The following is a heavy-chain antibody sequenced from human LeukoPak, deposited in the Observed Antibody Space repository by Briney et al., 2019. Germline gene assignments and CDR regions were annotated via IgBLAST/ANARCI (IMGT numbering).Heavy chain of an antibody. D-gene: IGHD4-11*01. Sequence: ASVNVSCKASGYTFTVYYMHWVRQAPGQGLEWMGWINPNSGGTNYAQKFQGRVTMTRDTSISTAYMELSRLRSDDTAVYYCAREGSYTNWFDPWGQGTLVTVSS. CDR1: GYTFTVYY. J-gene: IGHJ5*02. CDR2: INPNSGGT. CDR3: AREGSYTNWFDP. V-gene: IGHV1-2*02.